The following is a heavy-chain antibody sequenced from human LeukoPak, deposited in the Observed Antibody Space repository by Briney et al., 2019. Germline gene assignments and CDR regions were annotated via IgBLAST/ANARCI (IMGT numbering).Heavy chain of an antibody. CDR3: ARRPLLYDSSGSGEFDP. V-gene: IGHV4-59*08. CDR1: GGSISSYY. D-gene: IGHD3-22*01. J-gene: IGHJ5*02. Sequence: KPSETLSLTCTVSGGSISSYYWSWIRQPPGKGLEWIGYIYYSGSTNYNPSLKSRVTISVDTSKNQFSLKLSSVTAADTAVYYCARRPLLYDSSGSGEFDPWGQGTLVTVSS. CDR2: IYYSGST.